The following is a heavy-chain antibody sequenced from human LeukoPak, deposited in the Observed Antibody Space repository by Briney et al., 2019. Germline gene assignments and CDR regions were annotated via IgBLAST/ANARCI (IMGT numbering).Heavy chain of an antibody. CDR3: AREYCGGDCYSYNWFDP. J-gene: IGHJ5*02. V-gene: IGHV4-38-2*02. Sequence: PSETLSLTCTVSGYSISSGYYWGWIRQPPGKGLEWIGSIYYSGSTYYNPSLKSRVTISVDTSKNQFSLKLSSVTAADTAVYYCAREYCGGDCYSYNWFDPWGQGTLVTVSS. D-gene: IGHD2-21*02. CDR1: GYSISSGYY. CDR2: IYYSGST.